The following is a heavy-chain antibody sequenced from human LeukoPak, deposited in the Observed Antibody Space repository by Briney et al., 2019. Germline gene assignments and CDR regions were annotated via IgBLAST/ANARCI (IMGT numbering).Heavy chain of an antibody. CDR1: GFAVSTNY. CDR2: IYSGGTT. D-gene: IGHD5-18*01. CDR3: ASGLRAVWIQLSGPDY. V-gene: IGHV3-53*01. J-gene: IGHJ4*02. Sequence: GGSLRLSCAASGFAVSTNYMSWVRQAPGKGLEWVSVIYSGGTTYYADSVKGRFTISRDNSKNTLYLQMNSLRAEDTAVYYCASGLRAVWIQLSGPDYWGQGTLVTFSS.